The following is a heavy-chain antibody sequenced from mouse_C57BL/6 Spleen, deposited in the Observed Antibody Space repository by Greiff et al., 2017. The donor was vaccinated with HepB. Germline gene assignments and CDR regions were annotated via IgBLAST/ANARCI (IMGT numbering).Heavy chain of an antibody. CDR1: GFSFNTYA. CDR3: VRHLDY. CDR2: IRSKSNNYAT. V-gene: IGHV10-1*01. Sequence: EADGGLVQPKGSLTLSCAASGFSFNTYAMNWVRQAPGKGLEWVARIRSKSNNYATYYADSVKARFIISRDDSESMLYLQMNNLKTEDTAMYYCVRHLDYWGQGTTLTVSS. J-gene: IGHJ2*01.